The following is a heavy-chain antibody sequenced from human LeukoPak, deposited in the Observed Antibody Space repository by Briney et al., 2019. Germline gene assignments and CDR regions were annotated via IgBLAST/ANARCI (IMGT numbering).Heavy chain of an antibody. CDR3: ARGSRGSCRGVYCYPLDY. Sequence: GGSLRLSCAASGFTFSSYGMHWVRQALGKGLEWVAVISYDGSNKYYADSVKGRFTISRDNAKNSLYLQMNSLRAEDTAVYYCARGSRGSCRGVYCYPLDYWGQGTLVTVSS. CDR2: ISYDGSNK. CDR1: GFTFSSYG. J-gene: IGHJ4*02. V-gene: IGHV3-30*03. D-gene: IGHD2-15*01.